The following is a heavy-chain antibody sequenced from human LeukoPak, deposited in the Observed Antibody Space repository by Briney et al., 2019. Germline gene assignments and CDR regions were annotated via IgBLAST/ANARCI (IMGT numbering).Heavy chain of an antibody. Sequence: PGGSLRLSCAASGFTFDDYAMHWVRQAPGKGLEWVSGISWNSGSIGYADSVKGRFTISRDNAKNSLYLQMNSLRAEDTALHYCAKGGYCSGGSCYLDYWGQGTLVTVSS. CDR1: GFTFDDYA. D-gene: IGHD2-15*01. V-gene: IGHV3-9*01. J-gene: IGHJ4*02. CDR3: AKGGYCSGGSCYLDY. CDR2: ISWNSGSI.